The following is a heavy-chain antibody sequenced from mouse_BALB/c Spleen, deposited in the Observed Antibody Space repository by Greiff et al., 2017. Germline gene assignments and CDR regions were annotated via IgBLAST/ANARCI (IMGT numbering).Heavy chain of an antibody. CDR1: GYSITSDYA. J-gene: IGHJ4*01. D-gene: IGHD2-14*01. CDR2: ISYSGST. V-gene: IGHV3-2*02. Sequence: EVQLQQSGPGLVKPSQSLSLTCTVTGYSITSDYAWNWIRQFPGNKLEWMGYISYSGSTSYNPSLKSRISITRDTSKNQFFLQLNSVTTEDTATYYCASHRYEGTYYAMDYWGQGTSVTVSS. CDR3: ASHRYEGTYYAMDY.